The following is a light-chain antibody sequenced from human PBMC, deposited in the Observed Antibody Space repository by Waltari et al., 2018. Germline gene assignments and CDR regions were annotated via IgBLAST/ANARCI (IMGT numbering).Light chain of an antibody. J-gene: IGKJ2*01. Sequence: ELVMTQSPATLSVSPGERATLSCRASQGVSRNLAWYQQKPGQAPRLLIYGASSRATGIPGRFSGSGSGTDFTLTISSLQSEDFAVYYCQQYNSWPPYTFGQGTKLQIK. CDR2: GAS. CDR1: QGVSRN. V-gene: IGKV3-15*01. CDR3: QQYNSWPPYT.